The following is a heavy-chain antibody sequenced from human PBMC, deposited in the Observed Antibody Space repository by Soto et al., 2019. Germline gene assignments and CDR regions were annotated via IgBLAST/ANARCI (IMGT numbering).Heavy chain of an antibody. V-gene: IGHV1-18*01. J-gene: IGHJ3*02. CDR3: ARDVEADDYGDNQGSDAFDI. Sequence: ASVKVSCKASGYTFTSYGISWVRQAPGQGLEWMGWISAYNGNTNYAQKLQGRVTMTTDTSTSTAYMELRSLRSDDTAVYYCARDVEADDYGDNQGSDAFDIWGQGTMVTVSS. CDR2: ISAYNGNT. CDR1: GYTFTSYG. D-gene: IGHD4-17*01.